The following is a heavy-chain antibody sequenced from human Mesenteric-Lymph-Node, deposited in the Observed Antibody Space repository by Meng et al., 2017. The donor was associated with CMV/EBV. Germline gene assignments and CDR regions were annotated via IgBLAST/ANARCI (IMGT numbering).Heavy chain of an antibody. CDR2: IYYSGST. V-gene: IGHV4-39*01. Sequence: SETLSITCTVSGGSISSSSYYWGWIRQPPGKGLEWIGSIYYSGSTYYNPSLKSRVTISVDTSKNQFSLKLSSVTAADTAVYYCARQNYDYDFWSGYYTGTYYYYGMDVWGQGTTVTVSS. J-gene: IGHJ6*02. D-gene: IGHD3-3*01. CDR3: ARQNYDYDFWSGYYTGTYYYYGMDV. CDR1: GGSISSSSYY.